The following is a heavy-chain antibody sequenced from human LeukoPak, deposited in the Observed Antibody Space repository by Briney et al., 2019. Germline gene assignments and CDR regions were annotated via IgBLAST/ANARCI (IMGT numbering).Heavy chain of an antibody. J-gene: IGHJ2*01. Sequence: PGGSLRLPCEASGFIFSDYSTNWVRQAPGKGLEWVSYINDAGTTIFHADSVRGRFTISRDDARDSLYLQMDSLRDDDTAVYYCARDRTGWYFDLWGRGTRVSVSS. D-gene: IGHD3-10*01. CDR3: ARDRTGWYFDL. CDR2: INDAGTTI. CDR1: GFIFSDYS. V-gene: IGHV3-48*02.